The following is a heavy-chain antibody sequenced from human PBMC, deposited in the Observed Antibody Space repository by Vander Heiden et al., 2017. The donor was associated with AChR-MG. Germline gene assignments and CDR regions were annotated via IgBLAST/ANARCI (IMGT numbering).Heavy chain of an antibody. CDR3: AKGDRMVATRFYHDF. V-gene: IGHV3-23*01. J-gene: IGHJ4*02. CDR2: ISGGGGGT. Sequence: EVQLLESGGGLVQPGGSLRLSCAPSRFTFSSHALSWVRQPPGKGLGWVAAISGGGGGTYYADSVKGRFTISRDNSNNTLYLQIHSLRAEDTALYYCAKGDRMVATRFYHDFWGQGTLVTVSS. CDR1: RFTFSSHA. D-gene: IGHD2-8*01.